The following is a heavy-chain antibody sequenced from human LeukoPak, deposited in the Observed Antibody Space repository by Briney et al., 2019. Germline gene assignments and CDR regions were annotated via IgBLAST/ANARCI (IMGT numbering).Heavy chain of an antibody. CDR1: GFTFSSYA. CDR3: AKARGSSGWYSWFDP. CDR2: ISYDGSKE. D-gene: IGHD6-19*01. V-gene: IGHV3-30*04. J-gene: IGHJ5*02. Sequence: GGSLRLSCVASGFTFSSYAMHWVRQAPGKGLEWVAAISYDGSKEYYADSVKGRFTISRDNSKNTLYLQMNSLRPEDTAVYYCAKARGSSGWYSWFDPWGQGTLVTVSS.